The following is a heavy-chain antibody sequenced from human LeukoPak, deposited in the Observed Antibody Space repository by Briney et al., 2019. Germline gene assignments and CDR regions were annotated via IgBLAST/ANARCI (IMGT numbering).Heavy chain of an antibody. D-gene: IGHD3-16*02. Sequence: GASVKVSCKASGGTFSSYAISWVRQAPGQGLEWMGGIIPIFGTANHAQKFQGRVTITTDESTSTAYMELSSLRSEDTAVYYCASSGLVSHRHYFDYWGQGTLVTVSS. J-gene: IGHJ4*02. CDR1: GGTFSSYA. CDR3: ASSGLVSHRHYFDY. CDR2: IIPIFGTA. V-gene: IGHV1-69*05.